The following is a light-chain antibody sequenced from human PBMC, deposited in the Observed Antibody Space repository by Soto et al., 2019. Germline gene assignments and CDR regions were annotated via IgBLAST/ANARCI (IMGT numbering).Light chain of an antibody. Sequence: QSVLTQPASVSXSPGQSITISCTGTSSDVGGYNYVSWYQQHPGKAPKLMIYEVSNRPSGVSNRFSGSKSGNTASLTISGLQAEDEADYYCSSYTSSSTWVFGGGTKLTVL. V-gene: IGLV2-14*01. CDR2: EVS. J-gene: IGLJ3*02. CDR3: SSYTSSSTWV. CDR1: SSDVGGYNY.